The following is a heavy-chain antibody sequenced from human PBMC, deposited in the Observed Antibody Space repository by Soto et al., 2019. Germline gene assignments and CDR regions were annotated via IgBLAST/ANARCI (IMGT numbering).Heavy chain of an antibody. J-gene: IGHJ4*02. CDR3: ARDSSGEWIQPYFDY. V-gene: IGHV3-33*01. CDR2: IWYDGSNK. D-gene: IGHD5-18*01. Sequence: QVQLVESGGGVVQPGRSLRLSCAVSGFTFSSYGMHWVRQAPGKGLEWVAVIWYDGSNKYYADSVKGRFSISRDNSKNTLYLQMNSLRAEDTAVYFCARDSSGEWIQPYFDYWGQGTLVTVSS. CDR1: GFTFSSYG.